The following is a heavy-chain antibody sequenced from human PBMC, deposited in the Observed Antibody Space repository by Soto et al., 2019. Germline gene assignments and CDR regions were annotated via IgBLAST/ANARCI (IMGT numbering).Heavy chain of an antibody. CDR1: GFTFSSYS. CDR2: ISSSSSTI. J-gene: IGHJ6*03. CDR3: AREGPKRYSSGWYYYYYMDV. V-gene: IGHV3-48*01. Sequence: EVQLVESGGGLVQPGGSLRLSCAASGFTFSSYSMNWVRQAPGKGLEWVSYISSSSSTIYYADSVKGRFTISRDNAKNSLYLQMNSLRAEDTAVYYCAREGPKRYSSGWYYYYYMDVWGKGTTVTVSS. D-gene: IGHD6-19*01.